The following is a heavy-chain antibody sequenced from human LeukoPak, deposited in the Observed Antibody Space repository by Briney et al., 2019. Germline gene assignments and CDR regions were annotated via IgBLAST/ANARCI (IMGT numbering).Heavy chain of an antibody. CDR2: INAGNGNT. Sequence: ASVTVSCKATGYTFTSYAMHWVRQAPGQRLEWMGWINAGNGNTKYSQKFQGRVTITRDTSASTAYMELSSLRSEDTAVYYCARDFVYCGGDCYPPSFDPWGQGTLVTVSS. D-gene: IGHD2-21*02. J-gene: IGHJ5*02. CDR1: GYTFTSYA. CDR3: ARDFVYCGGDCYPPSFDP. V-gene: IGHV1-3*01.